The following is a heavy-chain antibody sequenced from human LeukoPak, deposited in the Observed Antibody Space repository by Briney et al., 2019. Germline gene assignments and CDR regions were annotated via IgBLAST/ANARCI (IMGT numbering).Heavy chain of an antibody. CDR3: ARAQLTDWDWFDP. Sequence: VASVKVSCKASGYTFTTYDTNWMRQAPGQGLEWMGWINPDSGGTSYAQKFQSRVTMTRDTSISTVYVELSRLRSDDTAVYYCARAQLTDWDWFDPWGQGTLVTVSS. CDR2: INPDSGGT. CDR1: GYTFTTYD. V-gene: IGHV1-2*02. J-gene: IGHJ5*02. D-gene: IGHD1-1*01.